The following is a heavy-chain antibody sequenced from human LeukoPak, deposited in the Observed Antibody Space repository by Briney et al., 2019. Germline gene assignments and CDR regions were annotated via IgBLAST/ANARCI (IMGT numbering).Heavy chain of an antibody. CDR2: FDPEDGET. V-gene: IGHV1-24*01. Sequence: ASVKVSCKASGYTFTSYGISWVRQAPGQGLEWMGGFDPEDGETIYAQKFQGRVTMTEDTSTDTAYTELSSLRSEDTAVYYCATQYSSGWTDFNFDYWGQGTLVTVSS. CDR1: GYTFTSYG. D-gene: IGHD6-19*01. CDR3: ATQYSSGWTDFNFDY. J-gene: IGHJ4*02.